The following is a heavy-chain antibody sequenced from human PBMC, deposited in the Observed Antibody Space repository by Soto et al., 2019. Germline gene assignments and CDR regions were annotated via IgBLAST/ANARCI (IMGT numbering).Heavy chain of an antibody. CDR2: INPSGGSK. CDR3: ARDQTTVVTTPAFDI. CDR1: GYTFTSYY. V-gene: IGHV1-46*01. D-gene: IGHD4-17*01. Sequence: ASVKVSFKASGYTFTSYYMHWVRQAPGQWLELMGIINPSGGSKSYAHKFQGRVTMTRDTSTSKVYMELSSLRSEDTAVYYCARDQTTVVTTPAFDIWGRLKMVSIS. J-gene: IGHJ3*02.